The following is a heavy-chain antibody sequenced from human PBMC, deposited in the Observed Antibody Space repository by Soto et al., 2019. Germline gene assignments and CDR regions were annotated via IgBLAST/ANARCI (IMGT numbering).Heavy chain of an antibody. CDR3: AREWSGYDF. Sequence: QVQLVQSGAEVKKPGASVMVSCKASGYTFSSYYIHWVRQAPGQGLEWMGIINPSGGTTNYAQKFHGRVPMTGDTSTSTVYMELSSLRSEDTAVYYCAREWSGYDFWGQGTLVSVSS. CDR1: GYTFSSYY. V-gene: IGHV1-46*03. J-gene: IGHJ4*02. CDR2: INPSGGTT. D-gene: IGHD5-12*01.